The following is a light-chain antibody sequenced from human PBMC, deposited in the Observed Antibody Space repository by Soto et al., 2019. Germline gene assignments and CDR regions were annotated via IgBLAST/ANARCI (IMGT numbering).Light chain of an antibody. Sequence: QSVLTQPPSVSGAPGQRVTISCTGSSSNIGAGYDVHWYQQLPGTAPKLLIYGNSNRPSGVPDRFSGSKSGTSASLAITGLQAEDEAGYYCQSYGTSLRVFGGGTKLTVL. CDR2: GNS. CDR3: QSYGTSLRV. V-gene: IGLV1-40*01. J-gene: IGLJ2*01. CDR1: SSNIGAGYD.